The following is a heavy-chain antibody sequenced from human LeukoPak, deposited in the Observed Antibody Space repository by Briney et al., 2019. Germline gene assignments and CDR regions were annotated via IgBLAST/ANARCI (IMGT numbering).Heavy chain of an antibody. Sequence: GGSLRLSCAASGFTVSSNYISWVRQAPGKGLEWVSVIYSGGSTYYADSVKGRFTISRDNSKNTLYLQMNSLRAEDTAVYYCARSLGYCSGGSCYRGFDPWGQGTLVTVSS. CDR3: ARSLGYCSGGSCYRGFDP. D-gene: IGHD2-15*01. CDR2: IYSGGST. V-gene: IGHV3-53*01. CDR1: GFTVSSNY. J-gene: IGHJ5*02.